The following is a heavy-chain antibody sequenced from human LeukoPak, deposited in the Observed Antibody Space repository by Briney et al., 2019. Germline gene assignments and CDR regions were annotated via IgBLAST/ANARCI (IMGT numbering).Heavy chain of an antibody. CDR3: AELGITMIGGV. Sequence: PGGSLRLSCAAAGFTFSSYTMNWVRQAPGKGLEWVSSISGRSSYIYYVDSVKGRFTISRDNAKNSLHLQMNSLRAEDTAVYYCAELGITMIGGVWGKGTTVTISS. D-gene: IGHD3-10*02. V-gene: IGHV3-21*01. CDR2: ISGRSSYI. J-gene: IGHJ6*04. CDR1: GFTFSSYT.